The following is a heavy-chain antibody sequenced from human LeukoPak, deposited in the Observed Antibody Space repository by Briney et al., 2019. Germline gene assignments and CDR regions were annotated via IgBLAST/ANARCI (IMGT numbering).Heavy chain of an antibody. CDR3: ARRYCSGGSCYSVDY. J-gene: IGHJ4*02. CDR1: GFTFSSYW. V-gene: IGHV3-7*03. D-gene: IGHD2-15*01. Sequence: PGGSLRLSCSASGFTFSSYWMNWVRQAPGKGLEWVANINQDGSEKYYVDSVKGRFTISRDNAKNSLYLQMNSLRAEDTGVYYCARRYCSGGSCYSVDYWGQGTLVTVSS. CDR2: INQDGSEK.